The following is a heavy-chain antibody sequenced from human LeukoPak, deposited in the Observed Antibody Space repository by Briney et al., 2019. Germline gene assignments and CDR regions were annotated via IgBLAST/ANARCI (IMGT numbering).Heavy chain of an antibody. J-gene: IGHJ6*02. CDR3: ARGRSNYYGMDV. CDR2: IYYSGST. D-gene: IGHD1-26*01. Sequence: ASQTLSLTCAVSGGSVSSGSYYWSWIRQPPGKGLEWIGYIYYSGSTNYSPSLKSRVTMSVDTSKNLFSLKVSSVTAADTAVYYCARGRSNYYGMDVWGQGTTVTVSS. CDR1: GGSVSSGSYY. V-gene: IGHV4-61*01.